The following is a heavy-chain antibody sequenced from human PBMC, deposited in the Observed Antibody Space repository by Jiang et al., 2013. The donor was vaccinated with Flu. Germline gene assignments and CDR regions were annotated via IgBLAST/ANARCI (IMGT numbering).Heavy chain of an antibody. V-gene: IGHV1-3*01. D-gene: IGHD3-10*01. J-gene: IGHJ6*02. CDR3: ASAFRDNADMVRGVIRPYYYYGMDV. Sequence: SGAEVKKPGASVKVSCKASGYTFTSYAMHWVRQAPGQRLEWMGWINAGNGNTKYSQKFQGRVTITRDTSASTAYMELSSLRSEDTAVYYCASAFRDNADMVRGVIRPYYYYGMDVWGQGTTVTVSS. CDR2: INAGNGNT. CDR1: GYTFTSYA.